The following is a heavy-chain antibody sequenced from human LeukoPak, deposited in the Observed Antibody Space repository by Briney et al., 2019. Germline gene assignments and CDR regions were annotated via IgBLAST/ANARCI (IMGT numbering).Heavy chain of an antibody. CDR3: ARVDILRAFDY. V-gene: IGHV3-21*01. CDR1: GFTFSSYS. Sequence: GGSLRLSRAASGFTFSSYSMNWVRQAPGKGLEWVSSISSSSSYIYYADSVKGRFTISRDNAKNSLYLQMNSLRAEDTAVYYCARVDILRAFDYWGQGTLVTVSS. J-gene: IGHJ4*02. CDR2: ISSSSSYI. D-gene: IGHD4-17*01.